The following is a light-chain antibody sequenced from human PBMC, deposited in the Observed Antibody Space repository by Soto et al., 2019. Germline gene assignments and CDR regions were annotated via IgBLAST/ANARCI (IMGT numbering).Light chain of an antibody. CDR1: SSDVGGYDY. CDR2: EVT. V-gene: IGLV2-14*01. Sequence: QSVLTQPASVSGSPGQSIAISCTGTSSDVGGYDYVSWYQQHPDKAPKLMIYEVTKRPSGVSNRFSGSKSGNTASPTISGLQPEDEADYYCSSHTSGSTRVFGSGTKVTVL. J-gene: IGLJ1*01. CDR3: SSHTSGSTRV.